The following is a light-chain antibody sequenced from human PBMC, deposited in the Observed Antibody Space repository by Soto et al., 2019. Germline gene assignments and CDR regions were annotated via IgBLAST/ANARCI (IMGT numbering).Light chain of an antibody. J-gene: IGKJ4*01. CDR2: EAS. V-gene: IGKV1-33*01. CDR1: QDIKNY. Sequence: DIQMTQSPSSLSASVGDRVTITCQASQDIKNYLNWYQQKPGKAPKLLVYEASNLETGVPLRFSESGSGSSFTSTISSLQTEDIATYYCQQCDDFITFGGGNRIEIK. CDR3: QQCDDFIT.